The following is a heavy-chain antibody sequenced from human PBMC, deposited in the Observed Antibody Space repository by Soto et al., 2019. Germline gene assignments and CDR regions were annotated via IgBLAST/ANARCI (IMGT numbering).Heavy chain of an antibody. Sequence: SETLSLAGAVYGGSFSGYYWSGIRQRPGKGLEWIVEIDHSGITNYNPSLKSRVTISVDTSKNQFSLKLSSVTAADTAVYYCARDPKSGYSYGYTGYRGQGTLVTVSS. CDR1: GGSFSGYY. CDR2: IDHSGIT. V-gene: IGHV4-34*01. D-gene: IGHD5-18*01. J-gene: IGHJ4*02. CDR3: ARDPKSGYSYGYTGY.